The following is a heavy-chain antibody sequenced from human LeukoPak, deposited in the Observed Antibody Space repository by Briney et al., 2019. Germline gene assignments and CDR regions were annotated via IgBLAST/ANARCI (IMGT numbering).Heavy chain of an antibody. CDR2: ISPDGSYT. Sequence: GGSLRLSCAASGFTFSDFWMHWVRQAPGKGPVWVSRISPDGSYTTYADSVKGRCTISRDNAKNKLYLQIRSLRAEDTAVYYCVRDMWGTFEYWDQGALVTVSS. J-gene: IGHJ4*02. CDR3: VRDMWGTFEY. CDR1: GFTFSDFW. D-gene: IGHD7-27*01. V-gene: IGHV3-74*01.